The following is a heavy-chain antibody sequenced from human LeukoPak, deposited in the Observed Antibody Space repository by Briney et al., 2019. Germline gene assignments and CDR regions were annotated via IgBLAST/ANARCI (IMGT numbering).Heavy chain of an antibody. J-gene: IGHJ3*02. Sequence: KSSETLSLTCTVSGGSISSYYWSWIRQPPGKGLEWIGYIYYSGSTNYNPSLKSRVTISVDTSRNQFSLKLSSVTAADTAVYYCASGLGYHDAFDIWGQGTMVTVPS. CDR1: GGSISSYY. V-gene: IGHV4-59*01. CDR2: IYYSGST. D-gene: IGHD6-13*01. CDR3: ASGLGYHDAFDI.